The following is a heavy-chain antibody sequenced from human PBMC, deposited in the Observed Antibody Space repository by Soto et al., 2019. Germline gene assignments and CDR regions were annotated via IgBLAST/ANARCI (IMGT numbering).Heavy chain of an antibody. Sequence: QVQLVQSGAEVKKPGSSVKVSCKASGGTFSSYAISWVRQAPGQGLEWMGGSIPIFGTANYAQKFQGRVTITADESTSTAYMELSSLRSEDTAVYYCARWGGGYCSSTSCPYYYYYGMDVWGQGTTVTVSS. J-gene: IGHJ6*02. CDR2: SIPIFGTA. V-gene: IGHV1-69*01. CDR3: ARWGGGYCSSTSCPYYYYYGMDV. CDR1: GGTFSSYA. D-gene: IGHD2-2*01.